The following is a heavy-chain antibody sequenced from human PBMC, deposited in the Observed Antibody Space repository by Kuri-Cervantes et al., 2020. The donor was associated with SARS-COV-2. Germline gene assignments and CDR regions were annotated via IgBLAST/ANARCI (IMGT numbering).Heavy chain of an antibody. V-gene: IGHV3-74*01. D-gene: IGHD3-3*01. CDR1: GFTFSSYW. Sequence: GESLKISCAASGFTFSSYWMHWVRQAPGKGLVWVSRINSDGSSTSYADSVKGRFTISRDNAKNTLYLQIHSLRADDTAVYYCARHDSLKSWGQGTLVTVSS. J-gene: IGHJ5*02. CDR2: INSDGSST. CDR3: ARHDSLKS.